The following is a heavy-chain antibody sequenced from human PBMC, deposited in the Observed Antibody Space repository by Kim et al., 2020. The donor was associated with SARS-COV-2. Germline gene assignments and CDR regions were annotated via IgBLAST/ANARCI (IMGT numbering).Heavy chain of an antibody. CDR1: GFTFSSYA. V-gene: IGHV3-30*04. J-gene: IGHJ4*02. Sequence: GGSLRLSCAASGFTFSSYAMHWVRQAPGKGLEWVAVISYDGSNKYYADSVKGRFTISRDNSKNTLYLQMNSLRAEDTAVYYCASSETTVTPIDYWGQGTLVTVSS. CDR3: ASSETTVTPIDY. D-gene: IGHD4-17*01. CDR2: ISYDGSNK.